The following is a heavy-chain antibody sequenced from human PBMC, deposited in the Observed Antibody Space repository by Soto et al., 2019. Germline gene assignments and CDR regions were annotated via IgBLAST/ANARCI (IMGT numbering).Heavy chain of an antibody. CDR2: ISRSGSTI. D-gene: IGHD2-15*01. Sequence: EVQLVESGGGLVQPGGSLRLSCAASGLTFSSYEMNWVRQAPGKGLEWVSYISRSGSTIYYADSVKGRVTISRDNAKNSLYLQMNSLRAEDTAVYYCGRDGRIRRPDWYFDLWGRGTLVTVSS. CDR3: GRDGRIRRPDWYFDL. J-gene: IGHJ2*01. V-gene: IGHV3-48*03. CDR1: GLTFSSYE.